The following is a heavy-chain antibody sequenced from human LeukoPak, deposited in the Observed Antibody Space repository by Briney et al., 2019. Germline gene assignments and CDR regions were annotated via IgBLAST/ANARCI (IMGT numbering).Heavy chain of an antibody. V-gene: IGHV1-69*05. CDR2: IIPIFGTA. J-gene: IGHJ5*02. Sequence: SVKVSCKASGGTFSSYAISWVRQAPGQGLEWMGGIIPIFGTANYAQKFQGRVTITTDESTSTAYMELSSLRSEDTAVYYCARGGAGTYKRDGWFDPWGQGTVVTVSS. D-gene: IGHD3-10*01. CDR3: ARGGAGTYKRDGWFDP. CDR1: GGTFSSYA.